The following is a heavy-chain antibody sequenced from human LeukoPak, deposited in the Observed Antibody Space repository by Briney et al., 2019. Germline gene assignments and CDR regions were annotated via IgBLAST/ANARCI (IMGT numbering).Heavy chain of an antibody. J-gene: IGHJ4*02. CDR2: ISSSSSYI. CDR1: GFTFSSYS. V-gene: IGHV3-21*01. CDR3: ARRAYYDSSGYYRNYFDY. Sequence: GGSLRLSCAASGFTFSSYSMNWVRQAPGKGLEWVSSISSSSSYIYYADSVKGRFTISRDNAKNSLYLQMNSLRAEDTAVYYCARRAYYDSSGYYRNYFDYWGQGTLVTVSS. D-gene: IGHD3-22*01.